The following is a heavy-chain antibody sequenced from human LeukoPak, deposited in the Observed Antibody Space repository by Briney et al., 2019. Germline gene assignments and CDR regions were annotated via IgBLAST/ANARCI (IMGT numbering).Heavy chain of an antibody. D-gene: IGHD6-19*01. V-gene: IGHV1-18*01. Sequence: ASVKVSCKASGYTFTSYGISWVRQAPGQGLEWMGWISAYNGNTNYAQKFQGRVTITRNTSISTAYMELSSLRSEDTAVYYCARGRRSGWNDYWGQGTLVTVSS. J-gene: IGHJ4*02. CDR2: ISAYNGNT. CDR3: ARGRRSGWNDY. CDR1: GYTFTSYG.